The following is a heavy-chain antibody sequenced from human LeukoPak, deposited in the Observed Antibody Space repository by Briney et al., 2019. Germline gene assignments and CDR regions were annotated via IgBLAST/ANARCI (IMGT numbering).Heavy chain of an antibody. Sequence: GGSLRLSCAASGLTLGSYAMSWDRQAPGKGLQWVSAISGSGGSTYSADSVKGRFTISRDNSKNTLYLQMNSLRAEDTAVYYCAKGRCSGGSCYGRGFDYWGQGTLVTVSS. V-gene: IGHV3-23*01. CDR1: GLTLGSYA. J-gene: IGHJ4*02. D-gene: IGHD2-15*01. CDR3: AKGRCSGGSCYGRGFDY. CDR2: ISGSGGST.